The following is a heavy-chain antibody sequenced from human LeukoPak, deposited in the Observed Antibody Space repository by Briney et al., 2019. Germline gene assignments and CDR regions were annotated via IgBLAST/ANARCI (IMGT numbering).Heavy chain of an antibody. CDR1: GGTFSSYA. CDR2: IIPIFGTA. V-gene: IGHV1-69*13. D-gene: IGHD3-3*01. CDR3: AGAFWSGYRYYYYYMDV. J-gene: IGHJ6*03. Sequence: GASVKVSCKASGGTFSSYAISWVRQAPGQGLEWVGGIIPIFGTANYAQKFQGRVTITADESTSTAYMELSSLRSEDTAVYYCAGAFWSGYRYYYYYMDVWGKGTTVTVSS.